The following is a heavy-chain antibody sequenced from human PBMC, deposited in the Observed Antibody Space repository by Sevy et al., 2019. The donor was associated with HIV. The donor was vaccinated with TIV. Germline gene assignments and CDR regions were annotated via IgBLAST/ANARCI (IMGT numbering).Heavy chain of an antibody. J-gene: IGHJ4*02. Sequence: GGSLRLSCAASGFTFSDYYMSWIRQAPGKGLEWVSYISSSSSYTNYADSVKGRFTISRDNAKNSLYLQMNSLRAEDTAVYYCAIIAARPEGYFDYWGQGTLVTVSS. CDR1: GFTFSDYY. D-gene: IGHD6-6*01. V-gene: IGHV3-11*06. CDR2: ISSSSSYT. CDR3: AIIAARPEGYFDY.